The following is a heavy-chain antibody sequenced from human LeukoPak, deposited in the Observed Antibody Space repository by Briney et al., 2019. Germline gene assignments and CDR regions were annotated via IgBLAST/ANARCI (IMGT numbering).Heavy chain of an antibody. CDR1: GCSISSYY. D-gene: IGHD2-15*01. CDR3: ARGYCSGGSCPRSFDYYYYMDV. Sequence: SETLSLTCTVSGCSISSYYWSWIRQAPGKGLEWIGYIYYSGSTNYNPSLKSRVTISVDTSKNQFSLKLRSVTAADTAVYYCARGYCSGGSCPRSFDYYYYMDVCGKGTTVTISS. CDR2: IYYSGST. V-gene: IGHV4-59*01. J-gene: IGHJ6*03.